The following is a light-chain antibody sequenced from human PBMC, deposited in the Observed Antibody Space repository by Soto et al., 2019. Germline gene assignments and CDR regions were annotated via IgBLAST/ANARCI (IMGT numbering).Light chain of an antibody. CDR3: QQSNNHPIR. CDR2: DVS. V-gene: IGKV1-12*01. CDR1: QAVNSW. J-gene: IGKJ5*01. Sequence: DNQVTQSPSSISASVGDRVTLTCRASQAVNSWLAWFQQKPGMAPKLVIYDVSSLQSGVPSRFSGSGSGTEFTLTISSLQPEDFATYYCQQSNNHPIRVGQGKRLEIK.